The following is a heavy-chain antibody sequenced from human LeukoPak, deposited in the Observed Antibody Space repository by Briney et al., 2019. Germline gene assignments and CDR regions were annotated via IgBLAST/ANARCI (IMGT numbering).Heavy chain of an antibody. J-gene: IGHJ4*02. D-gene: IGHD3-10*01. Sequence: SETLSLTCTVSGYSISSGFYWGWIRQPPGKGLEWIGTIHHSRGTNYNPSLKSRVTISLDTSKNQFSLKVNSMTAADTAMYYCTRFGPDYWGQGTLVTVSP. CDR3: TRFGPDY. CDR1: GYSISSGFY. V-gene: IGHV4-38-2*02. CDR2: IHHSRGT.